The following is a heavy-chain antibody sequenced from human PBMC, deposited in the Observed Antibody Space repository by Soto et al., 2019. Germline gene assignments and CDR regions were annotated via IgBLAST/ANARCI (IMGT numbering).Heavy chain of an antibody. CDR3: ATERHYGDFPLS. D-gene: IGHD4-17*01. Sequence: EVQLVESGGGLVKPGGSLRLSCAASGFTFSSYSMNWVRQAPGKGLEWVSSISSSSSYIYYADSVKGRFTISRDNAKNSLYLQMYSLRAEDTAVYYCATERHYGDFPLSWGQGTLVTVSS. V-gene: IGHV3-21*01. CDR2: ISSSSSYI. CDR1: GFTFSSYS. J-gene: IGHJ5*02.